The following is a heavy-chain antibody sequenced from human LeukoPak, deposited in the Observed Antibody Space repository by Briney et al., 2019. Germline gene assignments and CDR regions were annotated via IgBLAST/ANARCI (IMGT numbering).Heavy chain of an antibody. CDR3: ARGPNSNWSGLDF. V-gene: IGHV3-74*01. Sequence: GGSLRLSCTASGFSFSGHWMHWARKLPGKGLVWVSRVSPTGSTTSYADSVKGRFTVSRDNAKNTLYLQVNNLRAEDTAVYYCARGPNSNWSGLDFWGQGTLLTVSS. J-gene: IGHJ4*02. CDR1: GFSFSGHW. D-gene: IGHD6-6*01. CDR2: VSPTGSTT.